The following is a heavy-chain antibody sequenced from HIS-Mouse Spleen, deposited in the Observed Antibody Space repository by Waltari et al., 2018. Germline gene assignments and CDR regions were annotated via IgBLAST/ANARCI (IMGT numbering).Heavy chain of an antibody. CDR1: GYTFTGYY. CDR2: INPNSDGT. V-gene: IGHV1-2*02. D-gene: IGHD7-27*01. Sequence: QVQLVQSGAEVKKPGASVKVSCKASGYTFTGYYMHWVRQAPGQGLEWMGWINPNSDGTNYARKLQGRVTMTRDTSISTAYMELSRLRSDDTAVYYCARSSGDWGYAPFDYWGQGTLVTVSS. J-gene: IGHJ4*02. CDR3: ARSSGDWGYAPFDY.